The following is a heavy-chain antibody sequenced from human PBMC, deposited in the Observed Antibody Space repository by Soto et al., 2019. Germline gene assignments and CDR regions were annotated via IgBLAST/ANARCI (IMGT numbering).Heavy chain of an antibody. Sequence: PGGSLRLSCAASGFTFSNYAMNWVRQAPGKGLEYVSTISGSGRSTYYADSVKGRFTISRDNSKNTLFLQMNSLRAEDTAVYYCAKGDSRGSWGVPYFDYWGQGTLVTVSS. CDR1: GFTFSNYA. J-gene: IGHJ4*02. D-gene: IGHD3-22*01. V-gene: IGHV3-23*01. CDR2: ISGSGRST. CDR3: AKGDSRGSWGVPYFDY.